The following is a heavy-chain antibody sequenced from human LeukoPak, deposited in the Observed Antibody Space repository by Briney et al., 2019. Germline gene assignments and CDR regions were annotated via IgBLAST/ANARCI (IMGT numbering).Heavy chain of an antibody. CDR3: AKDGDISSSWYQNYGMDV. CDR2: ISWNSGSI. D-gene: IGHD6-13*01. V-gene: IGHV3-9*01. CDR1: GFTFDDYA. J-gene: IGHJ6*02. Sequence: GGSLRLSCAASGFTFDDYAMHWVRQAPGKGLEWVSGISWNSGSIGYADSVKGRFTISRDNAKNSLYLQMNSLRAEDTALYYCAKDGDISSSWYQNYGMDVWGQGTTVTVSS.